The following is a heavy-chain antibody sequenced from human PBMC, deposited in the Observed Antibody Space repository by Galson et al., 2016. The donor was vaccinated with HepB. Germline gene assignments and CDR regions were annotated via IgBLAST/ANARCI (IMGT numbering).Heavy chain of an antibody. D-gene: IGHD2-15*01. J-gene: IGHJ4*02. Sequence: SLRLSCAASGFTVDNNYMFWVRQAPGKGLEWVTVIKSGGSIDYADSVKGRFTISRDNAKKSLYLQMDSLRAEDTAFYYCAKDMSIGGLPLCDQWGQGTLVTVSS. CDR2: IKSGGSI. V-gene: IGHV3-53*05. CDR1: GFTVDNNY. CDR3: AKDMSIGGLPLCDQ.